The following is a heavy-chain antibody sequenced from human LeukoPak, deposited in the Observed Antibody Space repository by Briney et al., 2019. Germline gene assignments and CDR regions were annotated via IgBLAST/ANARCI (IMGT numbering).Heavy chain of an antibody. V-gene: IGHV4-61*02. J-gene: IGHJ4*02. CDR1: GGSISSSSYY. D-gene: IGHD4-11*01. CDR3: ARSANDHSRD. CDR2: IYTSGST. Sequence: SETLSLTCTVSGGSISSSSYYWGWIRQPPGKGLEWIGRIYTSGSTNYNPSLKSRVTISVDTSKNQFSLKLSSVTAADTAVYYCARSANDHSRDWGQGTLVTVSS.